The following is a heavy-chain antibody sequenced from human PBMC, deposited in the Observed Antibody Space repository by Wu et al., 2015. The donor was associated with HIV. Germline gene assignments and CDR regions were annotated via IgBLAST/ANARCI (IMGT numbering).Heavy chain of an antibody. CDR2: INPLFGTT. J-gene: IGHJ4*02. V-gene: IGHV1-69*05. Sequence: QAQLVQFGAEVKKPGSSVKVTCKASGDGFTSYAVSWVRQAPGQGLEWMGGINPLFGTTKHAQKFQDRVTFTTDESKTTAYMELSSLRSEDTAVYFCTRSRFAGSSDTWYSFDKWGQGTLVTVSS. D-gene: IGHD1-14*01. CDR1: GDGFTSYA. CDR3: TRSRFAGSSDTWYSFDK.